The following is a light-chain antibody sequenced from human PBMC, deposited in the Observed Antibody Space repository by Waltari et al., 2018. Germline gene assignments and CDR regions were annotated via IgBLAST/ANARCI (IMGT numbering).Light chain of an antibody. CDR2: DVS. V-gene: IGLV2-14*03. CDR1: SSDIGGYSF. J-gene: IGLJ2*01. CDR3: SSYSNTNTPYVVLL. Sequence: QSALTQPASVSGSPGQSITISCTGTSSDIGGYSFVSWYQQHPGKAPKLMIYDVSNRPSGFSYLFSGSRSGNTASLTISGLQAEDEADYYCSSYSNTNTPYVVLLFGGGTKLTVL.